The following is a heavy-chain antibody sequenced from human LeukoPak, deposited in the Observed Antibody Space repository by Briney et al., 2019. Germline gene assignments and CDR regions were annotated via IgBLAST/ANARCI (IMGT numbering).Heavy chain of an antibody. CDR3: ARGGVAARLMYGFQNWFDP. CDR2: IYSSGST. D-gene: IGHD6-6*01. Sequence: PSQTLSLTCSVSGETVSSGAFYWSWIHQHPGRGLEWIGNIYSSGSTYYNPTLRSRLTISVDTSNNQFSLKMTSVTAADMAVYYCARGGVAARLMYGFQNWFDPWGQGTLVTVSS. CDR1: GETVSSGAFY. V-gene: IGHV4-31*03. J-gene: IGHJ5*02.